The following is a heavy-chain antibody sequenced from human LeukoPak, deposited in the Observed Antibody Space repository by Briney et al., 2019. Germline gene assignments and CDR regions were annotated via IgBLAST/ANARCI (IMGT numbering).Heavy chain of an antibody. D-gene: IGHD6-13*01. CDR2: INPSGGST. V-gene: IGHV1-46*01. CDR1: GYTFTSYY. CDR3: ARERRSSSWFKAPHDAFDI. J-gene: IGHJ3*02. Sequence: ASVKVSCKASGYTFTSYYMHWVRQAPGQGLEWMGIINPSGGSTSYAQKFQGRVTMTRDTSTSTVYMELSSLRSEDTAVYYCARERRSSSWFKAPHDAFDIWGQGTMVTVSS.